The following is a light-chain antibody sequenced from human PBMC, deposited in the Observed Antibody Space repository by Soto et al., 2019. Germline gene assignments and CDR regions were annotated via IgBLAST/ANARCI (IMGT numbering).Light chain of an antibody. J-gene: IGLJ2*01. CDR1: RSNIRING. Sequence: QSVLTQPPSASGTPGQRVTISCSGGRSNIRINGVDCYQHYPGTAPKLLIYKNIQRPSGVPDRFSGSKSGTSASLAISGLQSEDEADYYCATWDDNLKAEVFGGGTKLTVL. CDR3: ATWDDNLKAEV. CDR2: KNI. V-gene: IGLV1-44*01.